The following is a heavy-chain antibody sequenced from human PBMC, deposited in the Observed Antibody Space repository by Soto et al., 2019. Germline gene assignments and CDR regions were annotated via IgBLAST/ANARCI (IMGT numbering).Heavy chain of an antibody. CDR2: IIPIFGTA. CDR3: AIGYCSSTSCYYYGMDV. Sequence: SVKVSCKASGGTFSSYAISWVRQAPGQGLEWMGGIIPIFGTANYAQKFQGRVTITADESTSTAYMELSSLRSEDTAVYYCAIGYCSSTSCYYYGMDVWGQGTTVTVS. D-gene: IGHD2-2*01. CDR1: GGTFSSYA. J-gene: IGHJ6*02. V-gene: IGHV1-69*13.